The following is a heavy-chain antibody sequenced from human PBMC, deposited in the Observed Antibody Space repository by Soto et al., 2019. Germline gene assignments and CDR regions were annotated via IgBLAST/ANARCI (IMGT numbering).Heavy chain of an antibody. J-gene: IGHJ4*02. CDR2: INHSGST. CDR3: ARVEDYYGSGSYSPNFDY. Sequence: QVQLQQWGAGLLKPSETLSLTCAVYGGSFSGYYWSWIRQPPGKGLEWIGEINHSGSTNYNPSLKSRVIISVDTSKIQFSLKLSSVTAADTAVFYCARVEDYYGSGSYSPNFDYWGQGTLVTVSS. V-gene: IGHV4-34*01. D-gene: IGHD3-10*01. CDR1: GGSFSGYY.